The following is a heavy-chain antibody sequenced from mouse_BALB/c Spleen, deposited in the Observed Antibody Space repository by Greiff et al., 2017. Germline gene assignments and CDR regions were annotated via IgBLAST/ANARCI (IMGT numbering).Heavy chain of an antibody. Sequence: EVQLQQSGAELVRSGASVKLSCTASGFNIKDYYMHWVKQRPEQGLEWIGWIDPENGDTEYAPKFQGKATMTADTSSNTAYLQLSSLTSEDTAVYYCNAEGWPPNYWGQGTTLTVSS. V-gene: IGHV14-4*02. J-gene: IGHJ2*01. D-gene: IGHD2-3*01. CDR1: GFNIKDYY. CDR2: IDPENGDT. CDR3: NAEGWPPNY.